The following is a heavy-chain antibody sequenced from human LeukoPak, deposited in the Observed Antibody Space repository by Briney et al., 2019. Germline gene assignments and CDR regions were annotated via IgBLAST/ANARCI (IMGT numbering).Heavy chain of an antibody. CDR3: ARERLGLDV. CDR1: GLTVRTNY. V-gene: IGHV3-66*01. J-gene: IGHJ6*02. D-gene: IGHD6-19*01. Sequence: GGSLRLSCAASGLTVRTNYTHWVRQSPGKGLEWVSVISTAGQTYYADSVKARFIVSRDNSNNTLSLQMNNLRVDDTAVYYCARERLGLDVWGQGTTVTVSS. CDR2: ISTAGQT.